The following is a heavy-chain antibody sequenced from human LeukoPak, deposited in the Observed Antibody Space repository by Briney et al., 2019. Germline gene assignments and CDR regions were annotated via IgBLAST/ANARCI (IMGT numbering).Heavy chain of an antibody. CDR1: GYSFTNYW. CDR3: ARRYDNTGYYVY. J-gene: IGHJ4*02. CDR2: IYPGDSDT. D-gene: IGHD3-22*01. Sequence: GESLKISCKGFGYSFTNYWIAWVRQMPGKGLEWMGIIYPGDSDTRYSSSFQGQVTISADKSINTAYLQWSSLKASDTAMYYCARRYDNTGYYVYWGQGTLVTVSS. V-gene: IGHV5-51*01.